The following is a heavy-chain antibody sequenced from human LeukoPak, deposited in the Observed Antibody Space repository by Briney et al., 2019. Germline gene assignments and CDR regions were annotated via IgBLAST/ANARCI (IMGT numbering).Heavy chain of an antibody. CDR3: ARDGVFGVVQFDY. Sequence: PGGSLRLSCAASGFTFSSCSMNGVRQAPGKGLEWVSSISSSSSYIYYADSVKGRFTISRDNAKNSLYLQMNSLRAEDTAVYYCARDGVFGVVQFDYWGQGTLVTVSS. CDR2: ISSSSSYI. V-gene: IGHV3-21*01. D-gene: IGHD3-3*01. CDR1: GFTFSSCS. J-gene: IGHJ4*02.